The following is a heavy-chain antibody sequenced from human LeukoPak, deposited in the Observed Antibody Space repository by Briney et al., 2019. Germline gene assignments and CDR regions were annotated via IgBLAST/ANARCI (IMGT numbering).Heavy chain of an antibody. Sequence: GGSLHLSCAASGFTFSDYYMTWIRPAPGKGLEWVSYISSSGITIYYADSVKGRFTISRDNAKKSLYLEMNSLRAEDTAVYYCARDQYGLGYGSLFDYWGQGTLVTVSS. CDR3: ARDQYGLGYGSLFDY. J-gene: IGHJ4*02. V-gene: IGHV3-11*01. CDR1: GFTFSDYY. CDR2: ISSSGITI. D-gene: IGHD3-10*01.